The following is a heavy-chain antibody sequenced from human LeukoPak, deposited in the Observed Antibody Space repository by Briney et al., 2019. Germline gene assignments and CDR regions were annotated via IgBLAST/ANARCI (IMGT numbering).Heavy chain of an antibody. J-gene: IGHJ4*02. CDR2: IYYSGST. V-gene: IGHV4-59*11. CDR1: GGSISSHY. Sequence: SETLSLTCTVSGGSISSHYWSWIRQPPGKGVEWIGYIYYSGSTNYNPSLKSRVTISVDTSKNQFSLKLSSVTAADTAVYYCARDPEGSSGNDLGFDYWGQGTLVTVSS. CDR3: ARDPEGSSGNDLGFDY. D-gene: IGHD4-23*01.